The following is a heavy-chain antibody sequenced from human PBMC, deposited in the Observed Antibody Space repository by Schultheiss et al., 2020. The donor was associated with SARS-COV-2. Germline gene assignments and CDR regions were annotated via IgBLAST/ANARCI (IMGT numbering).Heavy chain of an antibody. Sequence: GESLKISCAASGFTFSTYFMSWVRQAPGKGLEWVAAISGSGGSGDYADSVKGRFTISRDNSKNTVYLQMNSLRAEDTAVYYCAKGFREYGDYTPFDYWGQGTLVTVSS. D-gene: IGHD4-17*01. V-gene: IGHV3-23*01. CDR2: ISGSGGSG. CDR1: GFTFSTYF. J-gene: IGHJ4*02. CDR3: AKGFREYGDYTPFDY.